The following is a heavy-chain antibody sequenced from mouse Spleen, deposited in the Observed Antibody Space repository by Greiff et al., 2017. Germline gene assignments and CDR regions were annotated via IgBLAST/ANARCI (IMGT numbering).Heavy chain of an antibody. CDR2: INPSSGYT. Sequence: VQLQESGAELARPGASVKMSCKASGYTFTSYTMHWVKQRPGQGLEWIGYINPSSGYTKYNQKFKDKATLTADKSSSTAYMQLSSLTYEDSAVYYCARDDYDVRMDYWGQGTSVTVSS. D-gene: IGHD2-4*01. CDR3: ARDDYDVRMDY. CDR1: GYTFTSYT. V-gene: IGHV1-4*01. J-gene: IGHJ4*01.